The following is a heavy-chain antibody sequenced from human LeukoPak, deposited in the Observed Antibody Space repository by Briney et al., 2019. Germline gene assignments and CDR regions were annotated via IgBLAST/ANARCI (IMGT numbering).Heavy chain of an antibody. D-gene: IGHD6-13*01. CDR1: GGSISSYY. J-gene: IGHJ5*02. V-gene: IGHV4-59*01. Sequence: SETLSLTCTVSGGSISSYYWSWIRQPPGKGLAWIGYIYYTGSTNYNPSLKSRVTISVDTSKNQFSLKLSSVTAADTAVYYCARSSSWYAWFDPWGQGALVTVSS. CDR2: IYYTGST. CDR3: ARSSSWYAWFDP.